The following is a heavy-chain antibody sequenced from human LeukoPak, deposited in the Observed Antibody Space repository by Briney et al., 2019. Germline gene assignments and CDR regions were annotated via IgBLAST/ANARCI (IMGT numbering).Heavy chain of an antibody. CDR1: GYTLTELS. CDR3: ATDLYYYDSRGAFDI. Sequence: ASVKVSCEVSGYTLTELSMHWVRQAPGKGLEWMGGVDPDDGKTIYAQKFQGRVTMTEDTSTDTAYMELSSLRSEDTAVYYCATDLYYYDSRGAFDIWGQGTMVTVSS. CDR2: VDPDDGKT. D-gene: IGHD3-22*01. V-gene: IGHV1-24*01. J-gene: IGHJ3*02.